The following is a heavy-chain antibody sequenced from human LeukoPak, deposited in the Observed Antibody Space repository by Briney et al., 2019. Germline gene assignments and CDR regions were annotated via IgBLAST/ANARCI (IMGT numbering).Heavy chain of an antibody. D-gene: IGHD5-12*01. CDR1: GGSFSGYY. Sequence: SETLSLTCAVFGGSFSGYYWNWIRQPPGKGLEWIGEINHSGSTNYNTSLKSRVTISVDTSKNQFSLKLSSVTAADTAVYYCARHSGYDYVLGYWGQGTLVTVSS. CDR3: ARHSGYDYVLGY. V-gene: IGHV4-34*01. CDR2: INHSGST. J-gene: IGHJ4*02.